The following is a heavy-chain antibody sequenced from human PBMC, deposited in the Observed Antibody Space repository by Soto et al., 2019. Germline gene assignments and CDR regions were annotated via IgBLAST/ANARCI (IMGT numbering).Heavy chain of an antibody. Sequence: GGSLRLSCAASGFTFSSYSMNWVRQAPGKGLEWVSYISSSSSTIYYADSVKGRFTISRDNAKNSLYLQMNSLRAEDTAVCYCARHPERIAEIGWFDPWGQGTLVTVSS. D-gene: IGHD6-13*01. CDR2: ISSSSSTI. CDR3: ARHPERIAEIGWFDP. CDR1: GFTFSSYS. V-gene: IGHV3-48*01. J-gene: IGHJ5*02.